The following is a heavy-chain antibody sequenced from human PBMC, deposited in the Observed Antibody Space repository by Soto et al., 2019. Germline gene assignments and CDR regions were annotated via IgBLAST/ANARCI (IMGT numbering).Heavy chain of an antibody. Sequence: VQLVQSGAEVKKPGASVKVSCKTSGDSFNDYYIHWVRQAPGQGLEWMGWINPNGGGTKYAQKFQGLVTVTRDTSIRTVYMELSSLRSGDTAVYYCARESGGATATLDYYYFYMDVWGKGTTVTVSS. D-gene: IGHD5-12*01. J-gene: IGHJ6*03. CDR2: INPNGGGT. CDR3: ARESGGATATLDYYYFYMDV. CDR1: GDSFNDYY. V-gene: IGHV1-2*02.